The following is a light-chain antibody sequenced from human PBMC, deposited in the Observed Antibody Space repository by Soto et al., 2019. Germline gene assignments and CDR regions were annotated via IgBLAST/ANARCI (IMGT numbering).Light chain of an antibody. J-gene: IGKJ1*01. CDR2: GAS. Sequence: EIVLTQSPGTLSLSPGERATLSCRASQSVSASHLARYQQKPGQAPRLLIYGASSRATGIPARFSGSGSGTDFTLTISRLEPEDFAVYYCQQYDSPPRTFGQGTKVEIK. CDR1: QSVSASH. V-gene: IGKV3-20*01. CDR3: QQYDSPPRT.